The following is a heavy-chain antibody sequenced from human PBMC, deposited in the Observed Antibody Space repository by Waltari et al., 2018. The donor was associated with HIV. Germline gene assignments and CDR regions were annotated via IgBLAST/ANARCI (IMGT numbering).Heavy chain of an antibody. CDR3: ARDLWSSGPKVFDY. J-gene: IGHJ4*02. Sequence: QVQLVESGGGVVQPGRSLRLSCAASGFTFSSYAMHWVRQAPGKGLEWVAVISYDGSNKYYADSVKGRFTISRDNSKNTLYLQMNSLRAEDTAVYYCARDLWSSGPKVFDYWGQGTLVTVSS. V-gene: IGHV3-30*01. D-gene: IGHD6-19*01. CDR2: ISYDGSNK. CDR1: GFTFSSYA.